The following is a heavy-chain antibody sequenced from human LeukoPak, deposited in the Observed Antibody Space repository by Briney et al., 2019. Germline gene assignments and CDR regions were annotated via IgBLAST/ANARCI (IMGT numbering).Heavy chain of an antibody. CDR1: GFTFSSYA. J-gene: IGHJ4*02. V-gene: IGHV3-30-3*01. D-gene: IGHD1-26*01. Sequence: PGGSLRLSCAASGFTFSSYAMHWVRQAPGKGLEWVAVISYDGSNKYYADSVKGRFTISRDNSRNTLYLQMNSLRAEDTAVYYCARGASGSPFDYWGQGTLVTVSS. CDR3: ARGASGSPFDY. CDR2: ISYDGSNK.